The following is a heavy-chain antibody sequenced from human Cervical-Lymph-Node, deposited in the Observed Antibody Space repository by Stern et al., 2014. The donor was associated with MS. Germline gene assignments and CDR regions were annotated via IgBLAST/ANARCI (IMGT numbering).Heavy chain of an antibody. CDR3: AREHHGGNFAS. J-gene: IGHJ5*02. CDR2: IVPMLGRA. D-gene: IGHD4-23*01. V-gene: IGHV1-69*01. CDR1: GATFSTNA. Sequence: QVPLGQSGAEVRKPGSSVKVSCKASGATFSTNAISWLRQAPGQGPEWMGAIVPMLGRANYVQKLRGRLTITADESASTAYMELRSLRSEDTAVYYCAREHHGGNFASWGQGTLVTVSS.